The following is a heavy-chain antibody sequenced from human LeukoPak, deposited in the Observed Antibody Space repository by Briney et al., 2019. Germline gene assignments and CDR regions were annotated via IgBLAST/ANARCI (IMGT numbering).Heavy chain of an antibody. CDR2: ISGSDGST. Sequence: SGGSLRLSCTASGFTFSNYAMSWVRQAPGKGLEWVSTISGSDGSTYYADSVKGRFTISRDNSKNTLYLQMNSLRVEDTAIYYCAKGRGYCTACSCYSDYWGQGTLATVSS. D-gene: IGHD2-15*01. V-gene: IGHV3-23*01. J-gene: IGHJ4*02. CDR3: AKGRGYCTACSCYSDY. CDR1: GFTFSNYA.